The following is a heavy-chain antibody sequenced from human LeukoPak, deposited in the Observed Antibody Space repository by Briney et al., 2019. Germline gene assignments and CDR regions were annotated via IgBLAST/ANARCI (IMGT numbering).Heavy chain of an antibody. Sequence: SETLSLICNVSGGSISSYHWSWIRQPAGKGLEWIGRIYNTGSTNYNPSLKSRVTLSLDTSKNQVSLKLSSVTAADTAVYFCARDRGPYCSGGSCSDYWGQGILVTVSS. J-gene: IGHJ4*02. CDR3: ARDRGPYCSGGSCSDY. CDR1: GGSISSYH. CDR2: IYNTGST. V-gene: IGHV4-4*07. D-gene: IGHD2-15*01.